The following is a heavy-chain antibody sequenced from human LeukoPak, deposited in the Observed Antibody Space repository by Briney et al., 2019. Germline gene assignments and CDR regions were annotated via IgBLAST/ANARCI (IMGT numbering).Heavy chain of an antibody. D-gene: IGHD1-26*01. CDR2: IYYSGRT. Sequence: SETLSLTCTVSGGSISSGPYYWDWIRQPPGKGLEWIGTIYYSGRTYYNPSLKSRVTISVDTSKSQFSLNLNSATAADTAVYYCARRVGGLLPDRFDYWGQGTLVTVSS. CDR3: ARRVGGLLPDRFDY. J-gene: IGHJ4*02. V-gene: IGHV4-39*01. CDR1: GGSISSGPYY.